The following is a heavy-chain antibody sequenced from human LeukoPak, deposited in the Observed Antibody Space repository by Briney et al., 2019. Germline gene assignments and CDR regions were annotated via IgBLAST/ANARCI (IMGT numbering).Heavy chain of an antibody. CDR3: ARDEARGYDFRPQDH. V-gene: IGHV3-21*01. CDR1: GFTFSDHY. Sequence: PGGSLRLSCAASGFTFSDHYIDWVRQAPGKGLEWVSSISSSSRCTFYVDSVKGRLTISRDNATNSLYLQMNSLRVEDTAVYYCARDEARGYDFRPQDHWGQGTLVSVSS. CDR2: ISSSSRCT. J-gene: IGHJ4*02. D-gene: IGHD3-3*01.